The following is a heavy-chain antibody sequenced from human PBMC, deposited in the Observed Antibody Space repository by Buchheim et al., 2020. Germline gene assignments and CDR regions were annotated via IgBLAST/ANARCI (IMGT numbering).Heavy chain of an antibody. J-gene: IGHJ2*01. CDR1: GYAFMNYY. D-gene: IGHD6-19*01. Sequence: QVQLVQSGAEVKKPGASVKVSCKASGYAFMNYYMHWVRQAPGQGLEWMGIINPSDGSASYAQTFQDRVTMTRDPSTTTVYMKLMSLRSEDTAVYYCARDISSALRYFDLWGRGTL. V-gene: IGHV1-46*01. CDR2: INPSDGSA. CDR3: ARDISSALRYFDL.